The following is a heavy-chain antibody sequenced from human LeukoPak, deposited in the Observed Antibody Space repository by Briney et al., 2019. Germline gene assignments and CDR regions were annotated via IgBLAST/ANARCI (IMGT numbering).Heavy chain of an antibody. V-gene: IGHV1-46*01. J-gene: IGHJ4*02. Sequence: GASVKVSCKASGYTFTSYYMHWVRQAPGQGLEWMGIINPSGGSTSYAQKFQGRVTMTRDTSTSTVYTELSSLRSEDTAVYYCARVGTTWIEIDYWGQGTLVTVSS. CDR2: INPSGGST. CDR1: GYTFTSYY. CDR3: ARVGTTWIEIDY. D-gene: IGHD2/OR15-2a*01.